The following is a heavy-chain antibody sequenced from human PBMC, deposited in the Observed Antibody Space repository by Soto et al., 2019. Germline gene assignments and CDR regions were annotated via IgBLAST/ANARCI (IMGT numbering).Heavy chain of an antibody. CDR2: ISPYNGNT. D-gene: IGHD3-22*01. Sequence: ASVKVSCKTSGYTFISYGINWVRQAPGQGLEWMGWISPYNGNTNYALKLQGRVSMTTDTSTTTAYMELRSLRSDDTAVYYCARDARINYYDSSGYCYYFDYWGQGTLVTVS. CDR3: ARDARINYYDSSGYCYYFDY. V-gene: IGHV1-18*01. CDR1: GYTFISYG. J-gene: IGHJ4*02.